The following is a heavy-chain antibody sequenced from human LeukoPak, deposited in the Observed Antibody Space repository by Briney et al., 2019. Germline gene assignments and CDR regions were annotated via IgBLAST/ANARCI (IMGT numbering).Heavy chain of an antibody. V-gene: IGHV3-11*04. CDR3: ARSPDYNGMDA. CDR2: ISGSGSTI. Sequence: GGSLRLSCAASGLTVSSSYMSWVRQAPGKGLEWVSYISGSGSTIYYADSVKGRFTISRDNAKNSLYLQMNSPRAEDTALYYCARSPDYNGMDAWGQGTTVTVSS. CDR1: GLTVSSSY. J-gene: IGHJ6*02.